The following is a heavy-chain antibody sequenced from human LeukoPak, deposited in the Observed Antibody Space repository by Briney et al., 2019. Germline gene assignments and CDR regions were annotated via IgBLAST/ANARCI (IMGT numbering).Heavy chain of an antibody. V-gene: IGHV3-33*01. CDR2: IWYDGSNK. J-gene: IGHJ6*03. D-gene: IGHD6-6*01. CDR1: GFTFSSYG. Sequence: GGSLRLSCAASGFTFSSYGMHWVRQAPGKGLEWVAVIWYDGSNKYYADSVKGRFTISRDNSKNTLYLQMNSLRAEDTAVYYCARRGSSSYYYYYMDVWGKGPTVTVSS. CDR3: ARRGSSSYYYYYMDV.